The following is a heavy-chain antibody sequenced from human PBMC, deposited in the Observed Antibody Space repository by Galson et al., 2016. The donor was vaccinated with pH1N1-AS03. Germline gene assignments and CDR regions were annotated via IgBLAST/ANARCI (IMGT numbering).Heavy chain of an antibody. CDR3: TRSRYYNTNLYYFDY. J-gene: IGHJ4*02. Sequence: PALVKPTQTLTLTCAFSGFSLATSGVGVGWIRQPPGKALKWLALIYWDDDNLYNPSLKSRLTVTKDTSKNPVVLTLTDMDPVDTATYFCTRSRYYNTNLYYFDYWGQGTLVTVSS. V-gene: IGHV2-5*02. D-gene: IGHD2/OR15-2a*01. CDR1: GFSLATSGVG. CDR2: IYWDDDN.